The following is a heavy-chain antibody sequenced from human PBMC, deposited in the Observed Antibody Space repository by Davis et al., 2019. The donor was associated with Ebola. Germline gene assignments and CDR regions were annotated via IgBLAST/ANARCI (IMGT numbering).Heavy chain of an antibody. D-gene: IGHD1-1*01. Sequence: SVKVSCKASGGTFSTYTFTWVRQAPGQGLEWMGGIIPTFGAPTYAQRFQGRVTITADESTRTAYMELSSLRSEDTAVYYCARDLWTEGTVYGMDVWGQGTTVTVSS. J-gene: IGHJ6*02. CDR2: IIPTFGAP. CDR3: ARDLWTEGTVYGMDV. V-gene: IGHV1-69*13. CDR1: GGTFSTYT.